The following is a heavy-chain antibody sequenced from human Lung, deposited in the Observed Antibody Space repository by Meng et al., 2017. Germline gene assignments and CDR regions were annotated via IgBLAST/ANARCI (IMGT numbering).Heavy chain of an antibody. J-gene: IGHJ4*02. CDR3: AKGGVAQGRGY. Sequence: GESLKISCAASGFTFSNYAMNWVRQAPGKGLEWVSVISTSGRIIYYADSVKGRFTISRDNSQNTVHLQMNSLTAEDTALYYCAKGGVAQGRGYWGQGTLVTVSS. D-gene: IGHD2-15*01. V-gene: IGHV3-23*01. CDR2: ISTSGRII. CDR1: GFTFSNYA.